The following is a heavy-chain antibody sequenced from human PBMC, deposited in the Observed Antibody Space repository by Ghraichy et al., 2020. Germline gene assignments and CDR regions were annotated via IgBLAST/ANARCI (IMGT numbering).Heavy chain of an antibody. CDR2: IYPSGST. V-gene: IGHV4-61*02. CDR1: GGFISSGSYY. Sequence: SETLSLTCTVSGGFISSGSYYWSWIRQPAGKGLEWIGRIYPSGSTNYNPSLKSRVIISVDTSKNQFSLKFRSVTAADTAVYYCARDFATCITATCFQGFDSWGPGTQVTVSS. J-gene: IGHJ4*02. CDR3: ARDFATCITATCFQGFDS. D-gene: IGHD3-10*01.